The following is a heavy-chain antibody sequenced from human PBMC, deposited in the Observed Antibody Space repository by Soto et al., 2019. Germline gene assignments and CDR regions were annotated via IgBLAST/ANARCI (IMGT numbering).Heavy chain of an antibody. V-gene: IGHV3-33*01. J-gene: IGHJ4*02. Sequence: QVQLVESGGGVVQPGRSLRLSCAASGFTFSSYGMHWVRQAPGKGLEWVAVIWYDGSNKYYADSVKGRFTISRDNSKNTLYLQMNSLRAEDTAVYYCATLGEWGLHDDYWGQGTLVTVSS. D-gene: IGHD1-26*01. CDR2: IWYDGSNK. CDR1: GFTFSSYG. CDR3: ATLGEWGLHDDY.